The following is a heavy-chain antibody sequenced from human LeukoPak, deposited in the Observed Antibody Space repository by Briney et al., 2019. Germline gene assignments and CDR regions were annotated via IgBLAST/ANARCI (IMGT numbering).Heavy chain of an antibody. V-gene: IGHV3-48*04. CDR2: ISSSGSTI. Sequence: GGSLRLSCEASGFTFSSYSMNWVRQAPGKGLEWVSYISSSGSTIYYADSVKGRFTISRDNAKNSLYLQMNSLRAEDTAVYYCARDRGRYYGSGRDQADYWGQGTLVTVSS. CDR1: GFTFSSYS. J-gene: IGHJ4*02. CDR3: ARDRGRYYGSGRDQADY. D-gene: IGHD3-10*01.